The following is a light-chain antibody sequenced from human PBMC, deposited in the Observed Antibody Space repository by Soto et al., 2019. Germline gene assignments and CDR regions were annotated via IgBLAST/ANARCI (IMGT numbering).Light chain of an antibody. Sequence: DIQMTQSPSTLSASVGDRVTITCRASQSISNWLAWYQQKAGKVPKLLIYDASTLASGVPSRFSGSGSGTEFTVTISSLQPDDFAAFYCQEYSSYTWTFGHGTKVEIK. CDR3: QEYSSYTWT. V-gene: IGKV1-5*01. CDR2: DAS. J-gene: IGKJ1*01. CDR1: QSISNW.